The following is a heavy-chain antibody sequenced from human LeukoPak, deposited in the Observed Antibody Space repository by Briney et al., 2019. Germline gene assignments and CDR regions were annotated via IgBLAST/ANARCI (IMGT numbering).Heavy chain of an antibody. V-gene: IGHV1-8*01. CDR1: GDTFTSYD. CDR3: ARGGTLVQRVTILYGLDV. J-gene: IGHJ6*02. CDR2: MSPNSGNT. Sequence: ASVKVSCKTSGDTFTSYDMNWVREALGQRLEWMGCMSPNSGNTVYAQKFRGRDTMTGDTSTSTAYMELSSLRSKDTAVYYCARGGTLVQRVTILYGLDVWGQGTTVTVPS. D-gene: IGHD3-10*01.